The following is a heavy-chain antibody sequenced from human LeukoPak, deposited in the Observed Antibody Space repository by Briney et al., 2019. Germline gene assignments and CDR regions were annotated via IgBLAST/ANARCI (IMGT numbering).Heavy chain of an antibody. J-gene: IGHJ4*02. Sequence: SVKVSCKASGFTFTSSAMQWVRQARGQRLEWIGWIVVGSGNTNYAQKFQERVTITRDMSTSTAYMELSSLRSEDTAVNYCASGSSGYTPIDYWGQGTLVTVSS. V-gene: IGHV1-58*02. D-gene: IGHD3-22*01. CDR2: IVVGSGNT. CDR1: GFTFTSSA. CDR3: ASGSSGYTPIDY.